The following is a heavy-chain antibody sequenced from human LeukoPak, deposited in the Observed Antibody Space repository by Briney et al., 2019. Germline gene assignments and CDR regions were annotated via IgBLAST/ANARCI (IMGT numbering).Heavy chain of an antibody. CDR3: ARVSTTIGYFDY. V-gene: IGHV3-66*02. J-gene: IGHJ4*02. D-gene: IGHD4-11*01. CDR1: GFTFSSNY. CDR2: IYSGGST. Sequence: HPGGSLRLSCAASGFTFSSNYMSWVRQAPGKGLEWVSVIYSGGSTYYADSVKGRFTISRDSSENTLYLQMNSLGPEDTAVYYCARVSTTIGYFDYWGRGTLVTVSA.